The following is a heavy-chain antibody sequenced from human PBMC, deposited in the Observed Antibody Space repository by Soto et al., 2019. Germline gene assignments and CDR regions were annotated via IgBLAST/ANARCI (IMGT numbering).Heavy chain of an antibody. J-gene: IGHJ4*02. Sequence: PSETLSLTCTVSGGSISSYYWSWIRQPPGKGLEWIGYIYYSGSTYYSPSLKSRVTMSVDTSKNHFSLKLISVTTADTAVYFCAREGNLGRWIQPLDYWGQGTLVTVSS. CDR3: AREGNLGRWIQPLDY. D-gene: IGHD5-18*01. CDR1: GGSISSYY. CDR2: IYYSGST. V-gene: IGHV4-59*01.